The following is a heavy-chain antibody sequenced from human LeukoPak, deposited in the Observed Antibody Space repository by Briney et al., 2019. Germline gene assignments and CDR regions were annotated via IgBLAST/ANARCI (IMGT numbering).Heavy chain of an antibody. CDR3: ARVGICSSTSCYTTNNWFDP. CDR2: INHSGST. D-gene: IGHD2-2*01. Sequence: SETLSLTCAVYGGSFSGYYWSWIRQPPGKGLEWIGEINHSGSTNYNPSLKSRVTISVDTSKNQFSLKLSSVTAADTAVYYCARVGICSSTSCYTTNNWFDPWGQGTLVTVSS. V-gene: IGHV4-34*01. CDR1: GGSFSGYY. J-gene: IGHJ5*02.